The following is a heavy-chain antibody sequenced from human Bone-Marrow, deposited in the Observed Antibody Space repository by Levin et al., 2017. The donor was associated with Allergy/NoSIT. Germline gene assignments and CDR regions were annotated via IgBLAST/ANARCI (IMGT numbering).Heavy chain of an antibody. D-gene: IGHD3-3*01. CDR2: IHWDGEER. J-gene: IGHJ3*01. CDR3: ATDLASFWSGMT. V-gene: IGHV3-7*01. Sequence: PGGSLRLSCGGSGFMFSQSWMSWVRQAPGKGLEWVANIHWDGEERSYVDSVKGRFTISRDNARHSLSLEMHSLISADTAMYYCATDLASFWSGMTWGQGTMVTVSS. CDR1: GFMFSQSW.